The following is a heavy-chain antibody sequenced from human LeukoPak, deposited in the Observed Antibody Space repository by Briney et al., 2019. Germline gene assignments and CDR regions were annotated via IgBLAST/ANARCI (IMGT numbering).Heavy chain of an antibody. J-gene: IGHJ6*02. V-gene: IGHV1-46*01. Sequence: GASVKVSCKASGYTFTSYYMHWVRQAPGQGLEWMGIINPSGGSTSYAQKFQGRVTMTRDTSTSTVYMELSSLRSEDTAVYYCASGLYGSGSYYNSRYYYYGMDVWGQGTTVTVSS. CDR3: ASGLYGSGSYYNSRYYYYGMDV. D-gene: IGHD3-10*01. CDR2: INPSGGST. CDR1: GYTFTSYY.